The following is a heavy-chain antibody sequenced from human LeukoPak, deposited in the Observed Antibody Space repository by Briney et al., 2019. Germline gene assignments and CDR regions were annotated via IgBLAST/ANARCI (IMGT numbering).Heavy chain of an antibody. J-gene: IGHJ4*02. V-gene: IGHV3-30*04. CDR2: ISYDGSNK. Sequence: PGRSLRLSCAASGFTFSSYAMHWVRQAPGKGLEWVAVISYDGSNKYYADSVKGGFTISRDNSKNTLYLQMNSLRDEDTAVYYCAKPSAFGSGSYYWYYFDYWGQGTLVTVSS. CDR3: AKPSAFGSGSYYWYYFDY. D-gene: IGHD3-10*01. CDR1: GFTFSSYA.